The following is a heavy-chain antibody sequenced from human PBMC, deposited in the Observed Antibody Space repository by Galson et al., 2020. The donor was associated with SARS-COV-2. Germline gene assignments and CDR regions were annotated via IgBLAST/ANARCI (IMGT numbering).Heavy chain of an antibody. D-gene: IGHD3-16*02. V-gene: IGHV4-34*01. CDR2: INHSGST. Sequence: SETLSLTCAVYGGSFSGYYWSWIRQPPGKGLEWIGEINHSGSTNYNPSLKSRVTISVDTSKNQFSLKLSSVTAADTAVYYCARVSLGLAGYDYVWGSYQSRYYYYGMDVWGQGTTVTVSS. CDR3: ARVSLGLAGYDYVWGSYQSRYYYYGMDV. CDR1: GGSFSGYY. J-gene: IGHJ6*02.